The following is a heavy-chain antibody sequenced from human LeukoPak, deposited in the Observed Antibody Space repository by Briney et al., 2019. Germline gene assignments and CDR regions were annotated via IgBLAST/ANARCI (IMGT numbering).Heavy chain of an antibody. V-gene: IGHV4-4*07. D-gene: IGHD3-22*01. Sequence: SETLSLTCTVSGGSISSYYWSWIRQPAGKGLEWIGRIYTGGSTNYNPSLKSRVTMPAATTKNQFSLKLSSVTAADTAVYYCAREPITMIVVVTPGAFDIWGQGTMVTVSS. J-gene: IGHJ3*02. CDR1: GGSISSYY. CDR2: IYTGGST. CDR3: AREPITMIVVVTPGAFDI.